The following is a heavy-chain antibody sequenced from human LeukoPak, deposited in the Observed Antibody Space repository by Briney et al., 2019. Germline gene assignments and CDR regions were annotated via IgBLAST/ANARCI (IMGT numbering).Heavy chain of an antibody. V-gene: IGHV4-38-2*02. Sequence: SETLSLTCIVSNYSISSGYFWGWIRQPPGKGLEWIGSIYHSGSTYYNPSLKSRVTISVDTSKNQFSLKLSSVTAADTAVYYCARAGYSSSWKFDYWGQGTLVTVSS. J-gene: IGHJ4*02. D-gene: IGHD6-13*01. CDR1: NYSISSGYF. CDR3: ARAGYSSSWKFDY. CDR2: IYHSGST.